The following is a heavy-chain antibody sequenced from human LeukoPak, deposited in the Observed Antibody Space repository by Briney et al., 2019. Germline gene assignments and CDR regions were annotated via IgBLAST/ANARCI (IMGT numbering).Heavy chain of an antibody. CDR2: IKQDGSEK. CDR3: ARDRQYNWNDPLDY. Sequence: GGSLRLSCAASGFTFSSYWMSWVRQAPGKGLEWVANIKQDGSEKYYVDSVKGRLTISRDNAKNSLYLQMNSLRAEDTAVYYCARDRQYNWNDPLDYWGQGILVTVSS. D-gene: IGHD1-20*01. J-gene: IGHJ4*02. V-gene: IGHV3-7*01. CDR1: GFTFSSYW.